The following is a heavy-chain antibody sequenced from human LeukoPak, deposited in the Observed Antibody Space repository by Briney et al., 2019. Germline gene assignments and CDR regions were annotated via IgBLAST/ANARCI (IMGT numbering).Heavy chain of an antibody. CDR1: GFFFSSYW. Sequence: GGSLRLSCAASGFFFSSYWMSWVRQAPGKGLEWVAYIKEDGSEKYYVGSVKGRFTISRDNAKNSLFLQMNSLRAEDTAVYYCARDEGVGSGWSGLDYWGQGTLVTVSS. J-gene: IGHJ4*02. CDR3: ARDEGVGSGWSGLDY. D-gene: IGHD6-19*01. CDR2: IKEDGSEK. V-gene: IGHV3-7*01.